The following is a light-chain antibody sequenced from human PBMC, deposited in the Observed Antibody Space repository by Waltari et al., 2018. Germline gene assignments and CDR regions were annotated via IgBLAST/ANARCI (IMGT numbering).Light chain of an antibody. Sequence: SSELTQDTAVSVALGQTVRITCQGDSLRRYYASWYQQKPGQAPVLVIYGKNNRPSGIPERFPGSSSGNTASLTITGAQAEDEADYYCNSRDSSGSYVFGTGTKVTVL. CDR3: NSRDSSGSYV. CDR1: SLRRYY. CDR2: GKN. J-gene: IGLJ1*01. V-gene: IGLV3-19*01.